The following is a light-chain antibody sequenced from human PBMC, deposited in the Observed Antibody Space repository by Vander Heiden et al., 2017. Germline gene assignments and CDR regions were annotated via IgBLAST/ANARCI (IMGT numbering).Light chain of an antibody. Sequence: SSELTQDPAVSVALGQTVRLTSQGDSLRSYSASWYQQKQGQAPVLVIYGKNNRPSGIPDRFSGSSSGNTASLTITGAQAEDEADDYCNSRDSSGNHVVFGGGTKLTVL. CDR3: NSRDSSGNHVV. CDR2: GKN. J-gene: IGLJ2*01. V-gene: IGLV3-19*01. CDR1: SLRSYS.